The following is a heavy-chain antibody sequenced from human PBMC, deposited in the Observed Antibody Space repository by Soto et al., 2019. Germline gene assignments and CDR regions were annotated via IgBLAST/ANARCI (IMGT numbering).Heavy chain of an antibody. J-gene: IGHJ4*02. D-gene: IGHD3-9*01. CDR3: ARDRGDILTGYYISRYYFDY. CDR1: GGTFSSYA. CDR2: IIPIFGTA. Sequence: SVKVSCKASGGTFSSYAISWVRQAPGQGLEWMGGIIPIFGTANYAQKFQGRVTITADESTSTAYVELSSLRSEGTAVYYCARDRGDILTGYYISRYYFDYWGQGTLVTVSS. V-gene: IGHV1-69*13.